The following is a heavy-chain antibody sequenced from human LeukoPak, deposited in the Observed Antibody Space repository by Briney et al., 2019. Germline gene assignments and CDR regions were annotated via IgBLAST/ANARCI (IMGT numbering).Heavy chain of an antibody. CDR3: ARDLVAATNLPFDY. D-gene: IGHD1-26*01. CDR2: VSSSSSYI. J-gene: IGHJ4*02. V-gene: IGHV3-21*01. Sequence: PGRSLRLSCAASGFTFSNYNMNWGRQAPGKGLEWVSSVSSSSSYIYYADSVKGRFTISRDNAKNSLYLQMNSLRADDTAVYYCARDLVAATNLPFDYWGQGTLVTVSS. CDR1: GFTFSNYN.